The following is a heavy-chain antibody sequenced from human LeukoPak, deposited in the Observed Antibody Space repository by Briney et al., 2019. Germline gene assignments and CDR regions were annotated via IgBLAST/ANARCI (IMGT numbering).Heavy chain of an antibody. CDR2: ISSSSSYI. V-gene: IGHV3-21*01. J-gene: IGHJ3*02. Sequence: GGSLRLSCAASGFTFSSYSMNWVRPAPGKGLEWVSSISSSSSYIYYADSVKGRFTISRDNAKNSLYLQMNSLRAEDTAVYYCARAGGIVGATTDDAFDIWGQGTMVTVSS. CDR3: ARAGGIVGATTDDAFDI. D-gene: IGHD1-26*01. CDR1: GFTFSSYS.